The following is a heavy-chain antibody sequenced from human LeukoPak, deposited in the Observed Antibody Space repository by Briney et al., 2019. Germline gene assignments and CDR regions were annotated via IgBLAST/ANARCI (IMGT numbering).Heavy chain of an antibody. D-gene: IGHD4-11*01. J-gene: IGHJ4*02. Sequence: GGSLRLSCAASGFTFSTYYMSWVRQAPGKGLEWVANIKQDGSDKSYVDSVKGRFTISRDNAKNSLYLQMNSLGAEDTAVYYCARKESNYVTHFDYWGQGTLVTVSS. CDR2: IKQDGSDK. CDR1: GFTFSTYY. CDR3: ARKESNYVTHFDY. V-gene: IGHV3-7*01.